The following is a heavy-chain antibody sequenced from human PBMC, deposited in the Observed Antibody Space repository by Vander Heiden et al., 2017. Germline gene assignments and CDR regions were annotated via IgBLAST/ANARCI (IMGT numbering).Heavy chain of an antibody. CDR2: ISWNSGSI. Sequence: EVQLVESGGGLVQPGRSLRLSCAAPGFTFDDYAMHWVRQTPGKGLEWVSGISWNSGSIGYADSVKGRFTISRDNAKNSLYLQMNSLRAEDTALYYCAKGHSSGWGYYFDYWGQGTLVTVSS. D-gene: IGHD6-19*01. J-gene: IGHJ4*02. CDR1: GFTFDDYA. V-gene: IGHV3-9*01. CDR3: AKGHSSGWGYYFDY.